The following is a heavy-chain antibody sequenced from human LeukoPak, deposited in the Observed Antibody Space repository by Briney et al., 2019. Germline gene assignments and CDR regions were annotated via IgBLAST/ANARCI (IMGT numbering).Heavy chain of an antibody. J-gene: IGHJ3*02. V-gene: IGHV5-51*01. CDR2: IYPGDSDT. CDR3: ARPHSSGWYTGGAFDI. Sequence: GESLKISCKGSGYSFTSYWIGWVGQMPGKGLEWMGIIYPGDSDTRYSPSFQGQVTISADKSISTAYLQWSSLKASDTAMYYCARPHSSGWYTGGAFDIWGQGTMVTVSS. CDR1: GYSFTSYW. D-gene: IGHD6-19*01.